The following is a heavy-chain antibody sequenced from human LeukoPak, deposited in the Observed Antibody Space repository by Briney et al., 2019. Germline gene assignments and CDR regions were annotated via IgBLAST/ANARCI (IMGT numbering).Heavy chain of an antibody. D-gene: IGHD3-10*01. Sequence: GGSLRLSCAASGFTLSSYWMSWVRQAPGKGLEWVANIKEDGSDKYYVASVEGRFTISRDNAKNLLYLQMNSLRVEDTAVYYCAKSGGSGSYIDYWGQGTLDTVSS. CDR3: AKSGGSGSYIDY. CDR2: IKEDGSDK. CDR1: GFTLSSYW. V-gene: IGHV3-7*01. J-gene: IGHJ4*02.